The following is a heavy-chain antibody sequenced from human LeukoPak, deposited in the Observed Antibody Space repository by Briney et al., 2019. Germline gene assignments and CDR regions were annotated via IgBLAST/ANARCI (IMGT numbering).Heavy chain of an antibody. V-gene: IGHV4-59*01. CDR2: IYYSGST. CDR3: ARWSGSYYWYYAFDI. D-gene: IGHD1-26*01. J-gene: IGHJ3*02. CDR1: GGSISSYY. Sequence: SETLSLTCTVSGGSISSYYWSWIRQPPGKGLEWIGYIYYSGSTNYNPSLKSRVTISVDTSKNQFSLKLSSVTAADTAVYYCARWSGSYYWYYAFDIWGQGTMVTASS.